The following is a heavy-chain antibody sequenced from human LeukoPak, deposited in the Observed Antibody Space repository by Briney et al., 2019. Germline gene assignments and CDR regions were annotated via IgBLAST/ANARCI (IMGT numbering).Heavy chain of an antibody. D-gene: IGHD6-13*01. CDR2: INHSGST. CDR1: GGSFSGYY. CDR3: ARAYSSSRYYDAFDI. V-gene: IGHV4-34*01. Sequence: SETLSLTCAVYGGSFSGYYWSWIRQPPGKGLEWIGEINHSGSTNYNPSLKSRVTISVDTSKNQFSLKLSSVTAADTAVYYCARAYSSSRYYDAFDIWGQGTMVTVSS. J-gene: IGHJ3*02.